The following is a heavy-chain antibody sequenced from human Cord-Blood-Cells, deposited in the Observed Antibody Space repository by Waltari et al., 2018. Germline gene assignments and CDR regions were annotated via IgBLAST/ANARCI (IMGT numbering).Heavy chain of an antibody. V-gene: IGHV3-23*01. CDR1: GFTFSSYA. CDR2: ISGSGGSK. CDR3: HRAARIYYYGMDV. J-gene: IGHJ6*02. Sequence: EVQLLESGGGLVQPGGSLRLSCAASGFTFSSYAMSWVRQAPGKVLEWGSAISGSGGSKYYADSVKGRFTISRDNSKNTLYLQMNSLRAEDTAVYYCHRAARIYYYGMDVWGQGTTVTVSS. D-gene: IGHD2-15*01.